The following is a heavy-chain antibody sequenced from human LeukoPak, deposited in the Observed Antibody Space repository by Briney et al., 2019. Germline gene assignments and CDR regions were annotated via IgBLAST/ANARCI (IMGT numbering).Heavy chain of an antibody. CDR1: GFTFNDYA. V-gene: IGHV3-23*01. D-gene: IGHD2-2*01. Sequence: PRGSLRLSCATSGFTFNDYAMNWVRQAPGKGLEWVGGISGSGADTYYADSVKGQFPISRQNYKNTLYLQTDTLRVEDTDVYYCARRLCRGTACYYFDYWGQGTLVTVSS. CDR2: ISGSGADT. J-gene: IGHJ4*02. CDR3: ARRLCRGTACYYFDY.